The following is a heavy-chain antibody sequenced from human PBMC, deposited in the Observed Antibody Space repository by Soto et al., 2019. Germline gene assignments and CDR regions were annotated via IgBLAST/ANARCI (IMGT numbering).Heavy chain of an antibody. CDR2: MNPNSGNT. CDR1: GYTFTSYD. D-gene: IGHD3-3*01. Sequence: QVQLVQSGAEVKKPGASVKVSCKASGYTFTSYDINWVRQATGQGLEWMGWMNPNSGNTGYAQKFQGRVTMTRNTSISTAYMELSSLRSEDTAVYYCARGRPGITIFRVVADYYYYMDVWGKGTTFTVSS. J-gene: IGHJ6*03. V-gene: IGHV1-8*01. CDR3: ARGRPGITIFRVVADYYYYMDV.